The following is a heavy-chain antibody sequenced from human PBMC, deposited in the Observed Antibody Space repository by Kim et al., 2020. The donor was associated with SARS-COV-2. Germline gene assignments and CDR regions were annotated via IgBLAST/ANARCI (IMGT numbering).Heavy chain of an antibody. Sequence: YYSGSTLYNPSLKRLVTIVMDTSKNQFSLEVNSVTVADTAVYYCTRRGDYWGQGTLVTVSS. D-gene: IGHD3-16*01. CDR2: YYSGST. J-gene: IGHJ4*02. CDR3: TRRGDY. V-gene: IGHV4-39*01.